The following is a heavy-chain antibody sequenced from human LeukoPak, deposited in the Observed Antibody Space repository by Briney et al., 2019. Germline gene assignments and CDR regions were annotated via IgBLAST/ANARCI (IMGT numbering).Heavy chain of an antibody. V-gene: IGHV3-9*01. D-gene: IGHD4-17*01. J-gene: IGHJ4*02. CDR2: ISWNSGSI. CDR3: AKGTVTTLDY. CDR1: GFTFDDYA. Sequence: PGRSLRLSCAASGFTFDDYAMHWVRQAPGKGLEWVSGISWNSGSIGYADSVKGRFTISRDNAKNSLYLQMNSLRAEDTALYYCAKGTVTTLDYWGQGTLVTVSS.